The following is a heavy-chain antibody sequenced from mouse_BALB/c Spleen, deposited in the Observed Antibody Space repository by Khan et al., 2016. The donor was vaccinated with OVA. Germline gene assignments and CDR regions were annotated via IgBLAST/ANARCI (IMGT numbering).Heavy chain of an antibody. CDR2: IILGIGNI. D-gene: IGHD1-2*01. J-gene: IGHJ4*01. CDR3: TKTGVHYYGSYAIDY. Sequence: VQLKQSGAELVKPGASVKLSCSASGFNIKDTYIHWVKQRPEQGLEWIAGIILGIGNINNTPNFQDTATITSYTSSNTAYLLLSSLTSEDTAVYYCTKTGVHYYGSYAIDYWGQGTSVTVSS. CDR1: GFNIKDTY. V-gene: IGHV14-3*02.